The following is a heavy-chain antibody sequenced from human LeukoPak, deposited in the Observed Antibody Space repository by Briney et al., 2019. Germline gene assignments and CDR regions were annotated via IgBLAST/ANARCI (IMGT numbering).Heavy chain of an antibody. J-gene: IGHJ5*02. CDR2: IYYSGST. CDR1: GGSISSYY. D-gene: IGHD2-2*01. CDR3: ARFTEYCSSTSCLPSWFDP. V-gene: IGHV4-59*08. Sequence: SETLSLTCTVSGGSISSYYWSWIRQPPGKGLEWIGYIYYSGSTNYNPSLKSRVTISVDTSKNQFSLKLSSVTAADTAVYYCARFTEYCSSTSCLPSWFDPWGQGTLVTVSS.